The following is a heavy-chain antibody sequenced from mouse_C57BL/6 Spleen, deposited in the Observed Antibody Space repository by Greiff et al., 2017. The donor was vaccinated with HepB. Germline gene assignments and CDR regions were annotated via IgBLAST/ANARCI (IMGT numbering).Heavy chain of an antibody. CDR1: GYTFTDYN. CDR3: AREDYYGSPSYWYFDV. CDR2: INPNNGGT. J-gene: IGHJ1*03. D-gene: IGHD1-1*01. V-gene: IGHV1-22*01. Sequence: VQLQHSGPELVKPGASVKMSCKASGYTFTDYNMHWVKQSHGKSLEWIGYINPNNGGTSYNQKFKGKATLTVNKSSSTAYMELRSLTSEDSAVYYCAREDYYGSPSYWYFDVWGTGTTVTVSS.